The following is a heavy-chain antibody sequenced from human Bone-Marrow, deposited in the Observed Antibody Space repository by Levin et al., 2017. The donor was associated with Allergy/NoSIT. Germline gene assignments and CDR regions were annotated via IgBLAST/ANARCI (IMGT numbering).Heavy chain of an antibody. Sequence: LSLTCAASGFTFTNYAMHWVRQAPGKGLQWVAVISYDGSNKYYADSVKGRFTISRDNSKNTLFLQMNSLRAEDTALYFCARVFTAMVAFDYWGQGTLVTVSS. V-gene: IGHV3-30-3*01. CDR3: ARVFTAMVAFDY. CDR2: ISYDGSNK. D-gene: IGHD5-18*01. J-gene: IGHJ4*02. CDR1: GFTFTNYA.